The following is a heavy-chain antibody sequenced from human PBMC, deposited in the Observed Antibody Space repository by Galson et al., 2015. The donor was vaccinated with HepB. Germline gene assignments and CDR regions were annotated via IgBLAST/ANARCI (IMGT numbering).Heavy chain of an antibody. CDR2: ISGSGGST. CDR3: AKGLEMSRIQLWSKEYTTDY. CDR1: GFTFSSYA. J-gene: IGHJ4*02. D-gene: IGHD5-18*01. V-gene: IGHV3-23*01. Sequence: SLRLSCAASGFTFSSYAMSWVRQAPGKGLEWVSAISGSGGSTYYADSVKGRFTISRDNSKNTLYLQMNSLRAEDTAVYYCAKGLEMSRIQLWSKEYTTDYWGQGTLVTVSS.